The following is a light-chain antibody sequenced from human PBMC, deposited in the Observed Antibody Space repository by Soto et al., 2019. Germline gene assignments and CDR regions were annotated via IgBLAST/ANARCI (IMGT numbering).Light chain of an antibody. V-gene: IGKV1-39*01. CDR2: TAA. J-gene: IGKJ1*01. CDR3: QVSHSNSWT. CDR1: QSISSY. Sequence: DIQMTQSPSSLSASEGDRVTFTCRASQSISSYLNWCQQKPGKAPKLLIHTAASLQTGAPSRFSVSVTGTDFTHTVSSLQREDFAPFFCQVSHSNSWTFGRGTKVEI.